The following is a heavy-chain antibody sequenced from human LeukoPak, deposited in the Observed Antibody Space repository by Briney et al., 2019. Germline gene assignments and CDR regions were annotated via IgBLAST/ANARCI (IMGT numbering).Heavy chain of an antibody. V-gene: IGHV1-2*06. Sequence: ASVKVSCKASGYTFTSYGISWVRQAPGQGLEWMGRINPNSGGTNYAQKFQGRVTMTRDTSISTAYMELSRLRSDDTAVYYCARVPRITMVRGVIVLDYWGQGTLVTVSS. D-gene: IGHD3-10*01. J-gene: IGHJ4*02. CDR1: GYTFTSYG. CDR3: ARVPRITMVRGVIVLDY. CDR2: INPNSGGT.